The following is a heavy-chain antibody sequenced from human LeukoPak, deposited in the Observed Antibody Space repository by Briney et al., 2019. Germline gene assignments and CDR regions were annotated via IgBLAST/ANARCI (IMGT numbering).Heavy chain of an antibody. CDR3: AKGHIGQWLPLAY. CDR1: GFTFSNYA. CDR2: ISGNGGST. Sequence: GGSLRLSCATSGFTFSNYAMSWVRQAPGKGLEWVSAISGNGGSTYYADSVKGRFTISRDNSKNTLYLQMNSLRAEDTAVYYCAKGHIGQWLPLAYWGQGTLVTVSS. D-gene: IGHD6-19*01. V-gene: IGHV3-23*01. J-gene: IGHJ4*02.